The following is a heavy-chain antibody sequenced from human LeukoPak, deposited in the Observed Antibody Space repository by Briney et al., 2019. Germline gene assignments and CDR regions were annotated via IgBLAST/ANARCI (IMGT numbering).Heavy chain of an antibody. CDR3: AKGGSSCTNGVCYPAYYYYYYMDV. J-gene: IGHJ6*03. D-gene: IGHD2-8*01. V-gene: IGHV3-30*18. Sequence: GGSLRLSCAASGFTFSSYGMHWVRQAPGKGLEWVAVISYDGSYKYYADSVKGRFTISRDNSKNTLYLQMNSQRAEDTAVYYCAKGGSSCTNGVCYPAYYYYYYMDVWGKGTTVTVSS. CDR2: ISYDGSYK. CDR1: GFTFSSYG.